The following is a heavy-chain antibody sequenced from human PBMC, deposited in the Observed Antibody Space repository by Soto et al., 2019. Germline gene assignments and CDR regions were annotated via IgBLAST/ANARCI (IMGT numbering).Heavy chain of an antibody. CDR2: IYYSGST. Sequence: QLQLHESGPGLVKPSETLSLTCTVSGASISSSSYYWGWIRQPPGKGLEWIGSIYYSGSTYYNPSLKRRATISVDPSKNQFPRKLSSVTAADTALSYCARLNAGTPYYYYGMDVWGQGTTVTVSS. J-gene: IGHJ6*02. CDR1: GASISSSSYY. V-gene: IGHV4-39*01. CDR3: ARLNAGTPYYYYGMDV. D-gene: IGHD1-7*01.